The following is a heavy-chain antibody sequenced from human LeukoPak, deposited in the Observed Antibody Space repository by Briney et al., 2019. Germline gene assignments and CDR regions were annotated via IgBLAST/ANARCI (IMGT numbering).Heavy chain of an antibody. CDR1: GGSISSFY. J-gene: IGHJ4*02. D-gene: IGHD5-24*01. V-gene: IGHV4-59*01. Sequence: SETLSLTCTVSGGSISSFYWSWIRQPPGKGLEWIGYIYYSGSTNYNPSLKSRVTISVDTSKNQFSLKLSSVTAADTAIYYCAKDDAYLQYDDWGQGTLVTVSS. CDR3: AKDDAYLQYDD. CDR2: IYYSGST.